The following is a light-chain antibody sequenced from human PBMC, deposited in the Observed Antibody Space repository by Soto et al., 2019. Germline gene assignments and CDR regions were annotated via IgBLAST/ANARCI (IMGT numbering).Light chain of an antibody. CDR1: TRDISGGNY. CDR2: QVT. V-gene: IGLV2-14*01. Sequence: QSALTQPGSVSGTIGQSITISCSGTTRDISGGNYISWYQQLPGKAPKLMIYQVTIRPSGISNRFSGSKSGNTASPTLSGLQPDDDADDHCTRISTSNXFYVFGRGTQVX. J-gene: IGLJ1*01. CDR3: TRISTSNXFYV.